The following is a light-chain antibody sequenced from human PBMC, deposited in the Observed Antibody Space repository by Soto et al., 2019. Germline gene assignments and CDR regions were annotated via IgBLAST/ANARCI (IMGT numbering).Light chain of an antibody. CDR1: QSISNY. V-gene: IGKV1-39*01. J-gene: IGKJ3*01. CDR3: QQSYTSPFI. CDR2: TAS. Sequence: DVQMTQSPSSLSASIGDRVTITCRASQSISNYLNWYQQKPGKAPKPLIYTASSLQSGVPSRFSGTGSGTDFTLTISSLQPEDFATYFCQQSYTSPFIFGPGTKVDIK.